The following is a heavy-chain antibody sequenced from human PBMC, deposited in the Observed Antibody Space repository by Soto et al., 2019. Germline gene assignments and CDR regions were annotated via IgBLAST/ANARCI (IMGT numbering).Heavy chain of an antibody. J-gene: IGHJ5*02. CDR1: GGSISSGGYY. CDR3: ARDVLTASDWFDP. Sequence: SETLSLTCTVSGGSISSGGYYWSWIRQHPGKGLEWIGYIYYSGSTYYNPSLKSRVTISVDTSKNQFSPKLSSVTAADTAVYYCARDVLTASDWFDPWGQGTLVTVSS. D-gene: IGHD3-9*01. V-gene: IGHV4-31*03. CDR2: IYYSGST.